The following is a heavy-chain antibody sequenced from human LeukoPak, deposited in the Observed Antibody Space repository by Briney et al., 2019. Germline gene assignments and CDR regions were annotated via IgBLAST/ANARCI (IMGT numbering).Heavy chain of an antibody. Sequence: GGSLRLSCAASGFTFSSYWMSWVRQAPGKGLEWVANIKNNGSEKYYVDSVKGRFTISRDNAKNSLYLQMNSLRAEDTAVYYCARVPYDFWSGYVLFYYYMDVWGKGTTVTVSS. D-gene: IGHD3-3*01. V-gene: IGHV3-7*01. J-gene: IGHJ6*03. CDR2: IKNNGSEK. CDR1: GFTFSSYW. CDR3: ARVPYDFWSGYVLFYYYMDV.